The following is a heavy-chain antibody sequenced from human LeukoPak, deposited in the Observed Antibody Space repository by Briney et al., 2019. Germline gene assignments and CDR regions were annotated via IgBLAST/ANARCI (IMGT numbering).Heavy chain of an antibody. Sequence: GGSLRLSCAASGFTFSSYAMSWVRQAPGKGLEWVSAISGSGGSTYYADSVKGRFTISRDNSKNTLYLQMNSLRAEDTAVYYCAKVYYDFWSGYPAFDYWGQGTLVTVSS. D-gene: IGHD3-3*01. CDR3: AKVYYDFWSGYPAFDY. CDR2: ISGSGGST. CDR1: GFTFSSYA. J-gene: IGHJ4*02. V-gene: IGHV3-23*01.